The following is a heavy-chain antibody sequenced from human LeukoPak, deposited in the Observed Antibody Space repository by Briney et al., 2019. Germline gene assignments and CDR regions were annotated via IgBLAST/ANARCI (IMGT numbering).Heavy chain of an antibody. D-gene: IGHD5-18*01. Sequence: PGGSLRLSCAASGFTFSSYEMNWVRQAPGKGLEWVSYISSSGSTIYYADSVKGRFTISRDNAKNSLYLQMNSLRAEDTAVYYCARERTRYSYGHLIEWGQGTLVTVSS. V-gene: IGHV3-48*03. CDR3: ARERTRYSYGHLIE. CDR1: GFTFSSYE. J-gene: IGHJ4*02. CDR2: ISSSGSTI.